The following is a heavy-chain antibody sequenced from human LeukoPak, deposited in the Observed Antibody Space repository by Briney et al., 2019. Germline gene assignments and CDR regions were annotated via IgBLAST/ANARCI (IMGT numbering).Heavy chain of an antibody. CDR2: INFDGGST. J-gene: IGHJ4*02. Sequence: PGWSLRLSCAASGFTFSSYWMHWVRQVPGKGRVWVSRINFDGGSTTYADSVKGRFTISRDNAKNTLYLQVSSLRAEDTAVYFCARGYINYVDYWGQGTLVSVSS. D-gene: IGHD5-24*01. CDR1: GFTFSSYW. CDR3: ARGYINYVDY. V-gene: IGHV3-74*01.